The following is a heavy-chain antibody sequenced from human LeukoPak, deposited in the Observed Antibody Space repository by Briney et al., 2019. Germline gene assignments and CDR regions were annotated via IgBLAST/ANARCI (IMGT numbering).Heavy chain of an antibody. V-gene: IGHV3-33*01. CDR1: GFTFSIYG. J-gene: IGHJ4*02. CDR3: ARAGDRYYFDY. CDR2: IWYDGSNK. Sequence: GGSLRLSCAASGFTFSIYGMHWVRQAPGKGLEWVAVIWYDGSNKYYADSVKGRFTISRDNSKNTLYLQMNSLRAEDTAVYYCARAGDRYYFDYWGQGTLVTVSS. D-gene: IGHD2-21*02.